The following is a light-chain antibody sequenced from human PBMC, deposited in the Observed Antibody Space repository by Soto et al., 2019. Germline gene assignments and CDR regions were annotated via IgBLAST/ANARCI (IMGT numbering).Light chain of an antibody. J-gene: IGLJ3*02. CDR1: SSNIGSDY. V-gene: IGLV1-47*02. CDR3: AAWDARLSTWV. Sequence: QSVLTQPPSASGTPGQRVTISCSGSSSNIGSDYVYWFQQLPGTAPKLLIYTNYQRPSGVPDRFSGSKSGTSATLAISGLRSEDEADYWCAAWDARLSTWVFGGATKLTVL. CDR2: TNY.